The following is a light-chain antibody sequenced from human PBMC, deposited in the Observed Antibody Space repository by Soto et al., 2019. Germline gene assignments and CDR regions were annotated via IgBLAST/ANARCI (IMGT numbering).Light chain of an antibody. CDR1: SSDVGGYNY. V-gene: IGLV2-14*03. Sequence: QSALTQPASVSGSPGQSITISCTGTSSDVGGYNYVSWYQQHPGKAPKFMIYDVSNRPSGISNRFSGSMSGNTASLTISGLQAEDEADYYCSSYTSRNTYVFGTGTKVTVL. J-gene: IGLJ1*01. CDR2: DVS. CDR3: SSYTSRNTYV.